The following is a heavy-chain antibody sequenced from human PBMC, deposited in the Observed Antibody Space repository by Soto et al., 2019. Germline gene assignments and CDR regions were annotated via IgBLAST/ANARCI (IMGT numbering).Heavy chain of an antibody. CDR2: IYPGDSDT. D-gene: IGHD3-22*01. CDR3: ARRGYYDSSGYYYVKEVDSDFDY. CDR1: GYSFTSYW. J-gene: IGHJ4*02. Sequence: PGESLKISCKGSGYSFTSYWIGWVRQMPGKGLEWMGIIYPGDSDTRYSPSFQGQVTISADKSISTAYLQWSSLKASDTAMYYCARRGYYDSSGYYYVKEVDSDFDYWGQGTLVTVSS. V-gene: IGHV5-51*01.